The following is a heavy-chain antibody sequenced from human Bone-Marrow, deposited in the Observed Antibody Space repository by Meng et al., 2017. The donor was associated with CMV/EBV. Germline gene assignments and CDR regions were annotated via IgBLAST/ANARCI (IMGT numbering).Heavy chain of an antibody. D-gene: IGHD3-3*01. CDR3: ARDGAITIFGVVTEDGGGP. V-gene: IGHV1-46*01. CDR1: GYTFTSYY. J-gene: IGHJ1*01. Sequence: ASVKVSCKASGYTFTSYYMHWVRQAPGQGLEWMGIINPSGGSTSYAQKFQGRVTITADKSTSTAYMELSSLRSEDTAVYYCARDGAITIFGVVTEDGGGPWGQGTLVTVPS. CDR2: INPSGGST.